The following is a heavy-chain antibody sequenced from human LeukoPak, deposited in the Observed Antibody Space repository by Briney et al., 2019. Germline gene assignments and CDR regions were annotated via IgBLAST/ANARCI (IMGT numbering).Heavy chain of an antibody. V-gene: IGHV4-30-2*01. D-gene: IGHD6-13*01. CDR1: GGSISSGGYS. CDR2: IYHSGST. CDR3: ARGNVRQLEPPYYYYYYYMDV. J-gene: IGHJ6*03. Sequence: SQTLSLTCAVSGGSISSGGYSWSWIRQPPGKGLEWIGYIYHSGSTYYNPSLKSRVTISVDRSKNQFSLKLSSVTAADTAVYYCARGNVRQLEPPYYYYYYYMDVWGKGTTVTVSS.